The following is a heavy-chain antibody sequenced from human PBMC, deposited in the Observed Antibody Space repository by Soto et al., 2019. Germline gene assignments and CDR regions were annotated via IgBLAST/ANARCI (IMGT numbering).Heavy chain of an antibody. CDR2: IGSGGDDI. D-gene: IGHD3-16*01. CDR1: GFTFSSFA. V-gene: IGHV3-23*01. Sequence: GGSLRLSCAASGFTFSSFAMKWVRQAPGKGLEWVSVIGSGGDDIHYADSVKGRFTISRDNSKNTVNLQMNSLGAEDTAVYYCATYGQHLMNPSSQGTLVTVSS. CDR3: ATYGQHLMNP. J-gene: IGHJ5*02.